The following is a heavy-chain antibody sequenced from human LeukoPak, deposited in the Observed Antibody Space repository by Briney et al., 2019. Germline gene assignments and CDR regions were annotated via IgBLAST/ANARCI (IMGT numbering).Heavy chain of an antibody. CDR1: GFTFSDYY. Sequence: TGGSLRLSCAASGFTFSDYYMSWIRQAPGKGLEWVAYINSSGSTIYYADSVKGRFSISRDNAKNSLYLQMNSLRAEDTAVYYCARVRYGGNSDYFDCWGQGTLVTVSS. CDR2: INSSGSTI. D-gene: IGHD4-23*01. V-gene: IGHV3-11*01. J-gene: IGHJ4*02. CDR3: ARVRYGGNSDYFDC.